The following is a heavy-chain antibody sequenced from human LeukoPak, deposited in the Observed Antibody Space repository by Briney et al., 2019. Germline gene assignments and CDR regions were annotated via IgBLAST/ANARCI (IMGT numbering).Heavy chain of an antibody. V-gene: IGHV1-24*01. D-gene: IGHD2-2*02. CDR1: GYTLTELS. CDR2: FDPKDGET. J-gene: IGHJ4*02. CDR3: ARALGIVVVPAAIRWGYFDY. Sequence: ASVKVSCKVSGYTLTELSMHWVRQAPGKGLEWMGGFDPKDGETIYAQKFQGRVTMTEDTSADTAFMELSRLRSDDTAVYYCARALGIVVVPAAIRWGYFDYWGQGTLVTVSS.